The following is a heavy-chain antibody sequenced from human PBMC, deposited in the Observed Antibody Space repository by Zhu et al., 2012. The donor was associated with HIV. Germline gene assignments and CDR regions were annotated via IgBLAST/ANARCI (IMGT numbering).Heavy chain of an antibody. D-gene: IGHD2-8*01. CDR3: ARRRGHGYMDV. V-gene: IGHV3-11*04. CDR2: ISTGGNIM. J-gene: IGHJ6*03. CDR1: GFTFSDYY. Sequence: QEQLVESGGGLVNPGGSLRLSCAASGFTFSDYYMSWIRQAPGKGLEWISYISTGGNIMYYADSVKGRFSISRDNAKNSLYLEMNSLRVEDTAVYYCARRRGHGYMDVWGKGSTVTVSS.